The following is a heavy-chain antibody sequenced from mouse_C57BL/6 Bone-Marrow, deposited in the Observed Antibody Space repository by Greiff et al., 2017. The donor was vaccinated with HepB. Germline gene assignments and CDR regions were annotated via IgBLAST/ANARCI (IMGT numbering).Heavy chain of an antibody. J-gene: IGHJ4*01. CDR3: ARTSTTYYYAMDY. CDR2: ISSGSSTI. D-gene: IGHD2-14*01. CDR1: GFTFSDYG. V-gene: IGHV5-17*01. Sequence: EVQRVESGGGLVKPGGSLKLSCAASGFTFSDYGMHWVRQAPEKGLEWVAYISSGSSTIYYADTVKGRFTISRDNAKNTLFLQMTSLRSEDTAMYYCARTSTTYYYAMDYWGQGTSVTVSS.